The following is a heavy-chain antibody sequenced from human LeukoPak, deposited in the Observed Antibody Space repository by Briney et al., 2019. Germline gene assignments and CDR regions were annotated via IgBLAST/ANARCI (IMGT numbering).Heavy chain of an antibody. V-gene: IGHV4-30-4*01. D-gene: IGHD1-20*01. J-gene: IGHJ4*02. CDR3: ARSYNWNDGFDY. CDR2: IYYSGST. CDR1: GGSISSGDYY. Sequence: PSQTLSLTCTVSGGSISSGDYYWSWIRQPRGKGLEWIGYIYYSGSTYYNPSLKSRVTISVDTSKNQFSLKLSSVTAADTAVYYCARSYNWNDGFDYWGQGTLVTVSS.